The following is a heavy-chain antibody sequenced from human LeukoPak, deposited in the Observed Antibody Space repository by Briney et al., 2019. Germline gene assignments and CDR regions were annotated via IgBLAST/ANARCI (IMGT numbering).Heavy chain of an antibody. D-gene: IGHD2-2*01. CDR1: GYTFTSYD. V-gene: IGHV1-8*01. J-gene: IGHJ6*02. Sequence: ASVKVSCKASGYTFTSYDINWVRQATGQGLEWMGWMNPNRGNTGYAQKFQGRVTMTRNTSISTAYMELSSLRSEDTAVYYCARGSVVVPAANNYYGMDVWGQGTTVTVSS. CDR3: ARGSVVVPAANNYYGMDV. CDR2: MNPNRGNT.